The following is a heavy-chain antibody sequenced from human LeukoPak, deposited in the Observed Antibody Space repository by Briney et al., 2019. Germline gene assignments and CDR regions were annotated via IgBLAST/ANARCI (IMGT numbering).Heavy chain of an antibody. CDR1: GSMYNYY. V-gene: IGHV4-59*08. Sequence: PSETLPLTCTVSGSMYNYYWSWIRQPPGKGLEWIGYIHYNGITNYSPSLKSRVTMSLDTSKNQVSLKLNSVSAADTAVYYCARHISSGGTYAHFDYWGQGTLVTVSS. D-gene: IGHD1-26*01. CDR3: ARHISSGGTYAHFDY. CDR2: IHYNGIT. J-gene: IGHJ4*02.